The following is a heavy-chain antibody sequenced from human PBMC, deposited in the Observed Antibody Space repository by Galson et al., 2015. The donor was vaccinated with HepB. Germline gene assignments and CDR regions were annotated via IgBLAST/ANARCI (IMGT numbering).Heavy chain of an antibody. CDR1: GFTFSSYA. J-gene: IGHJ3*02. D-gene: IGHD3-3*01. CDR3: ARGLQRFLEWLSQRGDAFDI. V-gene: IGHV3-30-3*01. Sequence: SLRLSCAASGFTFSSYAMHWVRQAPGKGLEWVAVISYDGSNKYYADSVKGRFTISRDNSKNTLYLQMNSLRAEDTAVYYCARGLQRFLEWLSQRGDAFDIWGQGTMVTVSS. CDR2: ISYDGSNK.